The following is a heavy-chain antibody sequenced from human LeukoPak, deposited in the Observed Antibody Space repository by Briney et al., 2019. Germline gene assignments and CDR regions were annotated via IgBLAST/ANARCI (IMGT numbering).Heavy chain of an antibody. CDR1: GFTFSTDW. V-gene: IGHV3-7*01. D-gene: IGHD2-8*01. Sequence: PGGSLRLSCAASGFTFSTDWMSWVRQAPGKGLEWVANIKQDGREKYYVDSVKGRFTISRDNAKNSLYLQMNSLRAEDTAVYYCARDRVMVYATDYWGQGTLVTVSS. CDR2: IKQDGREK. CDR3: ARDRVMVYATDY. J-gene: IGHJ4*02.